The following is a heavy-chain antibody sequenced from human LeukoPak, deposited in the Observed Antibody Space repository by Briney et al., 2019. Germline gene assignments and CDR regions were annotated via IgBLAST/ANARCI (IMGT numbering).Heavy chain of an antibody. CDR3: AINLNYYDSSGYLDY. CDR2: ISAYNGNT. J-gene: IGHJ4*02. V-gene: IGHV1-18*01. D-gene: IGHD3-22*01. Sequence: ASVKVSCKASGYTFTSYGISWVRQAPGQGLEWMGWISAYNGNTNYAQKLQGRVTMTTDTSTGTAYMELRSLRSDDTAVYYCAINLNYYDSSGYLDYWGQGTLVTVSS. CDR1: GYTFTSYG.